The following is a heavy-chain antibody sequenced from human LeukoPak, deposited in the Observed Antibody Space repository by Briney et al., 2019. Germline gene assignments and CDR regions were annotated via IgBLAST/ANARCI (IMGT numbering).Heavy chain of an antibody. D-gene: IGHD2-15*01. J-gene: IGHJ4*02. CDR2: IYSGGST. Sequence: GGSLRLSCAASGFTVSSNYMSWVRQAPGKGLEWVSVIYSGGSTYYADSVKGRFTISRDNSKNTLYLQMNSLRAEDTAVYYCAKVGYCSGGSCYPDWGQGTLVTVSS. CDR1: GFTVSSNY. CDR3: AKVGYCSGGSCYPD. V-gene: IGHV3-66*01.